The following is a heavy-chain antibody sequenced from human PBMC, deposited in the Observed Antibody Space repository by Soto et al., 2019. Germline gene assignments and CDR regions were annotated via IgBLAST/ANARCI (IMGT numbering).Heavy chain of an antibody. Sequence: LSLTCTVSGGSISSGGYYWSWNRQHPGKGLEWIGYIYYSGNTYYNPSLKGRLTISADPSKSQFSLNLKSVTAADTAVAYSARGGSGLVFLDIWGKGTLVPVS. CDR2: IYYSGNT. V-gene: IGHV4-31*03. D-gene: IGHD1-26*01. CDR1: GGSISSGGYY. CDR3: ARGGSGLVFLDI. J-gene: IGHJ3*02.